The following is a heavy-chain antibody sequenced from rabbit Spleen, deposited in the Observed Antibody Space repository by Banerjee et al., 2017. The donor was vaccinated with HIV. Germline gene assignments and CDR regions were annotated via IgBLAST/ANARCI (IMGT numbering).Heavy chain of an antibody. CDR2: IYTGSSGRT. CDR3: ARDLASVVGWNFNL. CDR1: GFSFSSDY. J-gene: IGHJ4*01. Sequence: QEQLVESGGGLVQPEGSLTLTCTASGFSFSSDYMCWVRQAPGKGLEWITCIYTGSSGRTYYASWAKGRFTISKTSSTTVTLQMTSLTVADTATYFCARDLASVVGWNFNLWGPGTLVTVS. V-gene: IGHV1S45*01. D-gene: IGHD3-1*01.